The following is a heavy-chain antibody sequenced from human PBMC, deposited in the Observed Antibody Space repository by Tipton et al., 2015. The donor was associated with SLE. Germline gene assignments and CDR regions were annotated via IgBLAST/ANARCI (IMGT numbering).Heavy chain of an antibody. J-gene: IGHJ4*02. CDR1: GGSFSGYY. CDR2: ISHSGST. D-gene: IGHD3-3*02. CDR3: ARLAGCRFPFDS. Sequence: LRLSCAVYGGSFSGYYWSWIRQPPEKGLVWIGEISHSGSTNYNPSLKSRVTISVDSSKNQFSLKLSSVTAADTAVYFCARLAGCRFPFDSWGQGTLVTVSS. V-gene: IGHV4-34*01.